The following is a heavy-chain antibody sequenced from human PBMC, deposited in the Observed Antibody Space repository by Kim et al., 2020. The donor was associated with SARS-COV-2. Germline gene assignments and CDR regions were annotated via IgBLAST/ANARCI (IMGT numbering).Heavy chain of an antibody. CDR1: GYNFNSLD. CDR2: VHPDGDAT. CDR3: ATGAEEMSTIFGY. J-gene: IGHJ4*02. Sequence: ASVKVSCKASGYNFNSLDINWVRQASGQGFVWMGWVHPDGDATGYAQKFQGRVTMTSNISLSTVYMELTNLRSDDTAVYYCATGAEEMSTIFGYWGQGSLVTVS. D-gene: IGHD3-10*02. V-gene: IGHV1-8*01.